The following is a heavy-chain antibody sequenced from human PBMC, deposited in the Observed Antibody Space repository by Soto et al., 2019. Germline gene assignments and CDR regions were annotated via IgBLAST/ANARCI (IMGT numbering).Heavy chain of an antibody. V-gene: IGHV3-7*01. CDR1: GFTFSNYW. CDR3: ARDQDDSNYAFDL. J-gene: IGHJ3*01. Sequence: PGGSLRLSCAASGFTFSNYWMSWVRQAPGKGLEWVANIKEDGSEKYYVDSVKGRFTISRDNAKNSLYLQMNSLRAEDTAVYYCARDQDDSNYAFDLWGHGTMVIVSS. CDR2: IKEDGSEK. D-gene: IGHD1-7*01.